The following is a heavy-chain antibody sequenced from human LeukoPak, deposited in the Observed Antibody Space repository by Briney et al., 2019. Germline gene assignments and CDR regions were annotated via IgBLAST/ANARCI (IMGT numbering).Heavy chain of an antibody. V-gene: IGHV1-18*01. Sequence: ASVKVSCKASGYTFTSYGISWVRQAPGQGLEWMGWISVYNGNTNYAQKLQGRVTMTTDTSTTTAYMELRSLRSGDTAVYYCARDQYYDSKGWFDPWGQGTLVTVSS. J-gene: IGHJ5*02. D-gene: IGHD3-22*01. CDR3: ARDQYYDSKGWFDP. CDR1: GYTFTSYG. CDR2: ISVYNGNT.